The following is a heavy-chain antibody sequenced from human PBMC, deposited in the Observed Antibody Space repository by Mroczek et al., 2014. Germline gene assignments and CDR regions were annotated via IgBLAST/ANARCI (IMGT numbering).Heavy chain of an antibody. Sequence: KESGPGLVKPSETLSLTCTVSGGSISSSSYYWGWIRQPPGKGLEWIGSIYYSGSTYYNPSLKSRVTISVDTSKNQFSLKLSSVTAADTAVYYCARHATGYCSSTSCVDAFDIVGPRDKWSPSLQ. J-gene: IGHJ3*02. CDR3: ARHATGYCSSTSCVDAFDI. CDR1: GGSISSSSYY. CDR2: IYYSGST. D-gene: IGHD2-2*01. V-gene: IGHV4-39*01.